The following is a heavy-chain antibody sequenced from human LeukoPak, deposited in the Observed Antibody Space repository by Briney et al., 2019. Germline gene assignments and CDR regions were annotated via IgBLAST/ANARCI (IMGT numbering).Heavy chain of an antibody. CDR2: IKPNSGDT. D-gene: IGHD5-12*01. CDR3: ARPRGYSGYDWRLFDY. V-gene: IGHV1-2*02. CDR1: GYTFTGYY. Sequence: ASVKVSCKASGYTFTGYYMQWVRQDPRHALEWMGWIKPNSGDTNYAQKFQGRVTMTRDTSISTAYMELSRLRSDDTAVYYCARPRGYSGYDWRLFDYWGQGTLVTVSS. J-gene: IGHJ4*02.